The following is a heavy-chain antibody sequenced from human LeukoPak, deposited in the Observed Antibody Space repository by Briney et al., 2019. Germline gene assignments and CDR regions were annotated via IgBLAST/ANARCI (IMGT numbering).Heavy chain of an antibody. Sequence: GGTLRLSCAASGFTFSNYGMSWVRQAPGKGLEWVSVLYSGGSTYYADSVKGRFTISRDSSKNTLYLQMHSLRAEDTALYYCTRSTLAHDAFDIWGQGTMVTVSS. CDR1: GFTFSNYG. V-gene: IGHV3-53*01. CDR2: LYSGGST. D-gene: IGHD1-1*01. J-gene: IGHJ3*02. CDR3: TRSTLAHDAFDI.